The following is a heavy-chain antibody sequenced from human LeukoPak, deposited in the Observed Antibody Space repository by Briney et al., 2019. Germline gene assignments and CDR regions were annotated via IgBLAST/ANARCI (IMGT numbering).Heavy chain of an antibody. CDR2: ISSSSSTI. CDR1: GFTFSSYS. Sequence: GGSLRLSCAASGFTFSSYSMNWVRQAPGKGLEWVSYISSSSSTIYYADSVKGRFTISRDNAKNSLYLQMNSLRAEDTAVYYCARDRGHYDFWSGYYRYYYYMDVWGKGTTVTVSS. V-gene: IGHV3-48*01. CDR3: ARDRGHYDFWSGYYRYYYYMDV. J-gene: IGHJ6*03. D-gene: IGHD3-3*01.